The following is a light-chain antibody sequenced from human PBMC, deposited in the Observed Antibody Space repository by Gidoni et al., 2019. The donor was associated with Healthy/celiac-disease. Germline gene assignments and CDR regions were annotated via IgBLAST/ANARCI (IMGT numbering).Light chain of an antibody. Sequence: VLTKSPCTLSLSPGERATLSCRANQSVSSSYLAWYQQKPGQAPMLLIYGASSRATGIPDRFSGSGSGTDFTLTISRLEPEDFAVYYCQQYGSSPWTFXRXTKVEIK. CDR1: QSVSSSY. CDR3: QQYGSSPWT. CDR2: GAS. J-gene: IGKJ1*01. V-gene: IGKV3-20*01.